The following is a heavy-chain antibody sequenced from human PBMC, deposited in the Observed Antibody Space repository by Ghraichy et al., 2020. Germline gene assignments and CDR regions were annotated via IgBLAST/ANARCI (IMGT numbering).Heavy chain of an antibody. CDR1: GFTFSYYS. CDR2: ISSSSTTT. J-gene: IGHJ4*02. CDR3: ARVYAWDIDH. D-gene: IGHD1-26*01. V-gene: IGHV3-48*02. Sequence: LSLTCAASGFTFSYYSMHWVRQAPGKGPECVSYISSSSTTTYYADSVEGRFTISRDNAKSSLYLQMNSLRDEDTAFYYCARVYAWDIDHWGQGTLVTVSS.